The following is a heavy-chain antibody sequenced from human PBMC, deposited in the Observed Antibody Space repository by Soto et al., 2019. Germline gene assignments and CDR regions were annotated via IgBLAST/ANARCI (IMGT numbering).Heavy chain of an antibody. D-gene: IGHD2-21*01. CDR2: IYYSGST. CDR3: TRGGDAYKNGL. CDR1: GGSISSYY. Sequence: SETLSLTCTVSGGSISSYYWSWIRQPPGKGLEWIGFIYYSGSTNYNPSLKSRVTISVDTSKNQFSLKLTSVNAADTAVFYCTRGGDAYKNGLWGQGSLVTVSS. V-gene: IGHV4-59*01. J-gene: IGHJ4*02.